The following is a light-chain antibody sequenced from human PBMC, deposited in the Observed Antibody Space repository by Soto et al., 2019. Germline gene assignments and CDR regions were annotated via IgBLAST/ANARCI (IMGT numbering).Light chain of an antibody. V-gene: IGKV1-5*01. CDR3: QQLKSYSQT. CDR2: VAS. CDR1: QSIRYY. J-gene: IGKJ1*01. Sequence: DIQLTQSPPTLSASVGDRVTITCRASQSIRYYLAWYQQMPGKAPKLLIYVASSLQSGVPARFSGSRSGTEFTLTISSLQPDDFANSYCQQLKSYSQTFGQGPKVEIK.